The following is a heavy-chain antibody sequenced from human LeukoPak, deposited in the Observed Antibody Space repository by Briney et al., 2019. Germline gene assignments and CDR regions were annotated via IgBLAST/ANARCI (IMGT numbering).Heavy chain of an antibody. Sequence: GGSLKLSCAASGFTFTNYNFYWVRQAPGRGLEWVSSISSTSSYIYYADSMNGRFTISRDNAKNSLYPQMNSLRAEDTAVYYCARALWSGPVYYGMDVWGQGTTVTVSS. J-gene: IGHJ6*02. V-gene: IGHV3-21*06. CDR1: GFTFTNYN. D-gene: IGHD3-10*01. CDR2: ISSTSSYI. CDR3: ARALWSGPVYYGMDV.